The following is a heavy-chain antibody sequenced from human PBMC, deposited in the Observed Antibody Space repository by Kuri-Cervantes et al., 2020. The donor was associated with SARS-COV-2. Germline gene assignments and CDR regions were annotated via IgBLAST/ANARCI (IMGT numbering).Heavy chain of an antibody. CDR3: ALAVAGTWNFDY. J-gene: IGHJ4*02. D-gene: IGHD6-19*01. CDR2: LNPDTGNT. Sequence: ASVKVSCKASGYSFSSYDINWVRQAAGQGLEWMGWLNPDTGNTGNAKEFQGRVTMTTDTSTSTAYMELRSLRSDDTAVYYCALAVAGTWNFDYWGQGTLVTVSS. CDR1: GYSFSSYD. V-gene: IGHV1-8*01.